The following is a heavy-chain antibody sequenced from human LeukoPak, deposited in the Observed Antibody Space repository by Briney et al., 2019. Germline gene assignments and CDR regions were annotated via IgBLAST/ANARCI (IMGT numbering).Heavy chain of an antibody. J-gene: IGHJ4*02. CDR3: ARDQGELGRDY. CDR1: GYTFTSYG. V-gene: IGHV1-18*01. D-gene: IGHD1-26*01. CDR2: ISAYNGNT. Sequence: ASVKVSCRSSGYTFTSYGISWVRQAPGQALEWMGWISAYNGNTNYAQKLQGKVTITTDTSTSTAYMELRRLRSDDPDVYYCARDQGELGRDYWGQGTLVSVSS.